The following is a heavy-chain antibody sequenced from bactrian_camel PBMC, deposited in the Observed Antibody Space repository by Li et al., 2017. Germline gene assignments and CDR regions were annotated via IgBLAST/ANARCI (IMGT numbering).Heavy chain of an antibody. J-gene: IGHJ4*01. CDR1: GNTNGLNY. D-gene: IGHD2*01. Sequence: HVQLVESGGGLVQPGGSLRLSCAASGNTNGLNYMGWFRQAPGKQREGVATVFRRGVSTYYADAVKGRFTISQDDANNTVYLQMNSLKPEDTAMYYCAAGRSYYTYPYEYTYWGQGTQVTVS. CDR3: AAGRSYYTYPYEYTY. CDR2: VFRRGVST. V-gene: IGHV3S53*01.